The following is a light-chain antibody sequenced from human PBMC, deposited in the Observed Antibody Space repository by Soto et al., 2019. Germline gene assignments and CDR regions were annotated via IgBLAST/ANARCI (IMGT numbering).Light chain of an antibody. J-gene: IGKJ2*01. CDR2: DVS. CDR3: QQYKVYPYT. V-gene: IGKV1-5*01. CDR1: QSLTGR. Sequence: DIQMTQSPSTLSGSVGDIVTITCRASQSLTGRLAWYQQKPGRPPKLLIYDVSILASGVPSRFSGSESGTDFTLTISSLRPDDFAAFYCQQYKVYPYTFGQGTRLDI.